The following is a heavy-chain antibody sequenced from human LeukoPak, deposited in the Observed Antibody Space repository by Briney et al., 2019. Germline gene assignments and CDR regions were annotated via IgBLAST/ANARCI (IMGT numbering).Heavy chain of an antibody. Sequence: ASVKVSCKASGYTFTSYYMHWVRQAPGQGLEWMGWINPNSGGTNYAQKFQGRVTMTRDTSISTAYMELSRLRSDDTAVYYCARGRGGSRLFLLGPFDYWGQGTLVTVSS. CDR1: GYTFTSYY. CDR3: ARGRGGSRLFLLGPFDY. D-gene: IGHD1-26*01. V-gene: IGHV1-2*02. CDR2: INPNSGGT. J-gene: IGHJ4*02.